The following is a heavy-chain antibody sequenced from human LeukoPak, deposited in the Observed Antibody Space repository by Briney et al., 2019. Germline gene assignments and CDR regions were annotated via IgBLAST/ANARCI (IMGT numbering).Heavy chain of an antibody. V-gene: IGHV3-23*01. CDR3: AKAPYSSSWVFDY. CDR1: GFTFSSYA. J-gene: IGHJ4*02. CDR2: ISGSGGST. Sequence: PAGGSLRLSCAASGFTFSSYAMSWVRQAPGKGLEWVSAISGSGGSTYYADSVKGQFTISRDNSKNTLYLQMNSLRAEDTAVYYCAKAPYSSSWVFDYWGQGTLVTVSS. D-gene: IGHD6-13*01.